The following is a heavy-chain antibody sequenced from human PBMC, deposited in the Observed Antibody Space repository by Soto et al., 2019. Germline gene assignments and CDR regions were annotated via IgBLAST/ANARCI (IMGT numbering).Heavy chain of an antibody. CDR1: GGSISSGGYY. CDR3: ARGGYSYGDFDY. Sequence: SETLSLTCTVSGGSISSGGYYWSWIRQHPGKGLEWIGYIYYSGSTYYNPSLKSRVTISVDTSKNQFSLKLSSVTAADTAVYYCARGGYSYGDFDYWGQGTLVTVSS. CDR2: IYYSGST. D-gene: IGHD5-18*01. J-gene: IGHJ4*02. V-gene: IGHV4-31*03.